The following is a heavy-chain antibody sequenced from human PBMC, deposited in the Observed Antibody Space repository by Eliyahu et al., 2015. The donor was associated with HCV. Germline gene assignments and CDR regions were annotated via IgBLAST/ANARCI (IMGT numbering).Heavy chain of an antibody. CDR2: ISSSSSYI. D-gene: IGHD4-17*01. J-gene: IGHJ4*02. V-gene: IGHV3-21*01. Sequence: EVQLVESGGGLVKPGGSLRLSCAASGFTFSSYSMNWVRQAPGKGLGWVSSISSSSSYIYYADSVKGRFTISRDNAKNSLYLQMNSLRAEDTAVYYCAREVGVTTSDYWGQGTLVTVSS. CDR3: AREVGVTTSDY. CDR1: GFTFSSYS.